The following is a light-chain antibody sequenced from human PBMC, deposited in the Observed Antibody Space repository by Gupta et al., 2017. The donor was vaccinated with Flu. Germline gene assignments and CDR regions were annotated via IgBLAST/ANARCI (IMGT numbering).Light chain of an antibody. CDR1: SSDVGGYNY. CDR3: NSYTSSSTNV. Sequence: SALTQPASVSGSPGQSITISCTGTSSDVGGYNYVSWYQQHPGKAPKLMIYEVSNRPSGVSNRFSGSKSDNTASLTISGLQAEDEADYYCNSYTSSSTNVFGTGTKVTVL. J-gene: IGLJ1*01. V-gene: IGLV2-14*01. CDR2: EVS.